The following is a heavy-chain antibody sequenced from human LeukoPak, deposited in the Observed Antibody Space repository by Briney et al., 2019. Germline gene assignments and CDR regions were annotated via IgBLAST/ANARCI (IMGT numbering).Heavy chain of an antibody. CDR1: GFTFSSYD. CDR3: ARGDYDSSGSLYFDY. Sequence: GGSLRLSCAASGFTFSSYDMHWVRQATGKGLEWVSAIGTAGDTYYPGSVKGRFTISRENAKNSLYLQMNSLRAGDTAVYYCARGDYDSSGSLYFDYWGQGTLVTVSS. V-gene: IGHV3-13*01. D-gene: IGHD3-22*01. J-gene: IGHJ4*02. CDR2: IGTAGDT.